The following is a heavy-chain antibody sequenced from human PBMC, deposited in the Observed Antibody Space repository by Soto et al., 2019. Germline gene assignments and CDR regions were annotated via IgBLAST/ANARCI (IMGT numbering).Heavy chain of an antibody. CDR2: IIPIFGTA. D-gene: IGHD2-2*01. V-gene: IGHV1-69*01. J-gene: IGHJ6*02. CDR3: ATHHAGGSSRHRYYYYYGMDV. Sequence: QVQLVQSGAEVKKPGSSVKVSCKASGGTFSSYAISWVRQAPGQGLEWMGGIIPIFGTANYAQKFQGRVTITADESTSTAYMELSSLRSEDTAVYYCATHHAGGSSRHRYYYYYGMDVWGQGTTVTVSS. CDR1: GGTFSSYA.